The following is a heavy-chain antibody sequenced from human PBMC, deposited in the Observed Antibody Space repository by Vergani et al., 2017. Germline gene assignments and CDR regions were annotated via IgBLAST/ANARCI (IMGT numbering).Heavy chain of an antibody. CDR2: ISGSGSIT. Sequence: QVQLVESGGGLVKPGGSLRLSCAASGFTFSDYYMSWVRQAPGLGVEWISYISGSGSITHYADSVKGRFSISRDNAKNTLYLQMNSLRAEDTALYYCAIEWFGFRSPFDPWGQGTLVTVSS. J-gene: IGHJ5*02. D-gene: IGHD3-10*01. V-gene: IGHV3-11*04. CDR1: GFTFSDYY. CDR3: AIEWFGFRSPFDP.